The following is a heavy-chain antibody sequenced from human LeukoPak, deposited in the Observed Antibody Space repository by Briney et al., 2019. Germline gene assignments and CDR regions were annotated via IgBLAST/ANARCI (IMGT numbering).Heavy chain of an antibody. D-gene: IGHD6-19*01. J-gene: IGHJ4*02. CDR1: GFTFSSYG. Sequence: GGSLRLSCAASGFTFSSYGMSWVRQAPGKGLEWVSAISGSGGSTYYADSVKGRFTISRDNSKNTLYLQMNSLRAEDTALYYCAKEGSSGWYNYWGQGTLVTVSS. CDR2: ISGSGGST. CDR3: AKEGSSGWYNY. V-gene: IGHV3-23*01.